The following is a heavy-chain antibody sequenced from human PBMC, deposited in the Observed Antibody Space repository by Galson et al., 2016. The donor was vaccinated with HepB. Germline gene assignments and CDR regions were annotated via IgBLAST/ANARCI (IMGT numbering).Heavy chain of an antibody. CDR3: AGGHYGSGSFYLFDY. V-gene: IGHV5-10-1*01. J-gene: IGHJ4*02. Sequence: QSGAEVKKPGESLRISCKGSGYSFTSYWISWVRQMPGKGLEWMGRIDPSDSYTNYSPSFQGHVTISADKSISTAYLQWSSLKASDTAMYYCAGGHYGSGSFYLFDYWRQGTLVTVSS. CDR1: GYSFTSYW. CDR2: IDPSDSYT. D-gene: IGHD3-10*01.